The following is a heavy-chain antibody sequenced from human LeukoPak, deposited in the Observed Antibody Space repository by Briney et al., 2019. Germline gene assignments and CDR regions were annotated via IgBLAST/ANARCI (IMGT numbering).Heavy chain of an antibody. CDR3: ARDLGGWELRTY. CDR1: GYTFTGYC. D-gene: IGHD1-26*01. J-gene: IGHJ4*02. V-gene: IGHV1-2*02. Sequence: GASVKVSCKASGYTFTGYCMHWVRQAPGQGLEWMGWINPNSGGTNYAQKFQGRVTMTRDTSISTAYMELSRLRSDDTAVYYCARDLGGWELRTYWGQGTLVTVSS. CDR2: INPNSGGT.